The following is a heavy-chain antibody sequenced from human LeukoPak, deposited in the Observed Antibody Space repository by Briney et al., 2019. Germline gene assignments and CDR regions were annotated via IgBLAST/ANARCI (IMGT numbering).Heavy chain of an antibody. J-gene: IGHJ4*02. D-gene: IGHD3-22*01. CDR3: ASGITTDDY. CDR2: INHSGST. V-gene: IGHV4-34*01. CDR1: GGSFSGYY. Sequence: PSETLSLTCAVYGGSFSGYYWSWIRQPPGKGLEWIGEINHSGSTNYNPSLKSRVTISVDTSKNQFPLKLSSVTAADTAVYYCASGITTDDYWGQGTLVTVSS.